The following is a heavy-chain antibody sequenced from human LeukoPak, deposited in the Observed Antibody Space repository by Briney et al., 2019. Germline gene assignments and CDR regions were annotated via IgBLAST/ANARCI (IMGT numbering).Heavy chain of an antibody. D-gene: IGHD3-10*02. CDR3: ARDGSIFGAFDI. V-gene: IGHV4-59*01. CDR1: GGSISSYY. Sequence: SETLSLTCTVSGGSISSYYWSWIRQPPGKGLEWIGYIYYSGSTNYNPSLKSRVTISVDTSKNQFSLKLSSVTAADTAVYYCARDGSIFGAFDIWGQGTMVTVSS. J-gene: IGHJ3*02. CDR2: IYYSGST.